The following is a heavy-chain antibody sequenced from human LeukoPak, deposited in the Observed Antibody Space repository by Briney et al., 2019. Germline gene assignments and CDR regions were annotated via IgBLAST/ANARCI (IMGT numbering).Heavy chain of an antibody. J-gene: IGHJ3*02. Sequence: GGSLRLSCAASGFTFSDSAMHWVRQASGKGLEWVGRIRNKAKSYATAYAASVKGRFTISRDDSKNTAYLQMNSLKTEDTAVYYCTHYYDSSGYYGAFDIWGQGTMVTVSS. D-gene: IGHD3-22*01. V-gene: IGHV3-73*01. CDR1: GFTFSDSA. CDR3: THYYDSSGYYGAFDI. CDR2: IRNKAKSYAT.